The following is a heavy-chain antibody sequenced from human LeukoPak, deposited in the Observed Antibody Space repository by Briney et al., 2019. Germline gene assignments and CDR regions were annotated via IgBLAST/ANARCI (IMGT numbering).Heavy chain of an antibody. D-gene: IGHD2-21*02. V-gene: IGHV3-23*01. CDR2: ISGSGGST. Sequence: GGSLRLSCAASGLTFSSYAMSWVRQAPGKGLEWLSAISGSGGSTYYADSVKGRFTISRDNSKNTLYLQVNSLRAEDTAVYYCAKSLGSVVVTANDYWGQGTLVTVSS. CDR3: AKSLGSVVVTANDY. CDR1: GLTFSSYA. J-gene: IGHJ4*02.